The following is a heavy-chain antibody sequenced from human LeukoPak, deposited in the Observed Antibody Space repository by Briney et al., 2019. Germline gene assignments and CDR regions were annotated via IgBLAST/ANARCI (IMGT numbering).Heavy chain of an antibody. V-gene: IGHV4-30-2*01. CDR1: GGSISSGGYS. Sequence: SQTLSLTCAVSGGSISSGGYSWGWIRQPPGTGLEWIGYIYHSGSTYYNPSLKSRVTISVDRSKNQFSLKLSSVTAADTAVYYCASSLAADYYFDYWGQGTLVTVSS. J-gene: IGHJ4*02. CDR3: ASSLAADYYFDY. CDR2: IYHSGST. D-gene: IGHD3-3*02.